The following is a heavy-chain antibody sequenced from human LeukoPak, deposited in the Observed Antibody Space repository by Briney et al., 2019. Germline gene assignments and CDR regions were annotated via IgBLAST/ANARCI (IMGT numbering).Heavy chain of an antibody. J-gene: IGHJ5*02. CDR1: GFIFSSYS. CDR3: ARATVTRWFDP. D-gene: IGHD4-17*01. V-gene: IGHV3-48*01. Sequence: GGSLRLSCAASGFIFSSYSMSWVRQAPGKGLEWLSYISSSNHAIYYADSVKGRFTISRDNAKNSLFLQMNSLRAEDTAVYYCARATVTRWFDPWGQGTLVTVSS. CDR2: ISSSNHAI.